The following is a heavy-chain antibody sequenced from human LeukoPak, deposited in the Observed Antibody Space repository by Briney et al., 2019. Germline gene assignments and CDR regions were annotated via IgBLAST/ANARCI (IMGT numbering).Heavy chain of an antibody. CDR2: ISSSSSYI. Sequence: PGGSLRLSCAASGFTFSSYSMNWVRQAPRKGLEWVSSISSSSSYIYYADSVKGRITISRDNAKNSLYLQMNSLRAEDTAVYYCARVQWLVPGAFDIWGQGTMVTVSS. CDR3: ARVQWLVPGAFDI. CDR1: GFTFSSYS. J-gene: IGHJ3*02. V-gene: IGHV3-21*01. D-gene: IGHD6-19*01.